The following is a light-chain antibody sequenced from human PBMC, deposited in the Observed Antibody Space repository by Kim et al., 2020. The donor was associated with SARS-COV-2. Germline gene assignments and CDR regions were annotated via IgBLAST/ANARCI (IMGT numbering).Light chain of an antibody. CDR3: QQYGSSPYS. CDR1: QSVGSSL. CDR2: EAL. Sequence: EIVLTQSPGTLSLSPGERATLSCRASQSVGSSLLAWYQQKPGQAPRLLIYEALKRVAGIPDRFSGSGSGTDFTLTISRPEPEDFAMYYCQQYGSSPYSFGQGTKVDIK. V-gene: IGKV3-20*01. J-gene: IGKJ2*03.